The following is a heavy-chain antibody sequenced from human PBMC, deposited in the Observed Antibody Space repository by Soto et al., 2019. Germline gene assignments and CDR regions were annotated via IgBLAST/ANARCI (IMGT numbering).Heavy chain of an antibody. CDR1: GCSISSSSYY. Sequence: SETLSLTCTVSGCSISSSSYYWGWIRQPPGKGLEWIGSIYYSGSTYYNPSLKSRVTRSVDTSQNQSPLKLRSLPSRASPVLECARASRGYSGDGAFYHWCQRTLVTVS. CDR2: IYYSGST. J-gene: IGHJ4*02. CDR3: ARASRGYSGDGAFYH. D-gene: IGHD5-12*01. V-gene: IGHV4-39*01.